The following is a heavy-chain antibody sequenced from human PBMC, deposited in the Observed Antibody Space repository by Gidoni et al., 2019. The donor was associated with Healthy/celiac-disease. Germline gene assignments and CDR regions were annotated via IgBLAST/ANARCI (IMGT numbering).Heavy chain of an antibody. CDR3: AKSERDVVVITAIDY. Sequence: QVQLVESGGGVVQPGRSLRLSCAASGFTFSSYGMHWVRQAPGKGLEWVAVISYDGSNKYYADSVKGRFTISRDNSKNTLYLQMNSLRAEDTAVYYCAKSERDVVVITAIDYWGQGTLVTVSS. CDR1: GFTFSSYG. D-gene: IGHD3-22*01. V-gene: IGHV3-30*18. J-gene: IGHJ4*02. CDR2: ISYDGSNK.